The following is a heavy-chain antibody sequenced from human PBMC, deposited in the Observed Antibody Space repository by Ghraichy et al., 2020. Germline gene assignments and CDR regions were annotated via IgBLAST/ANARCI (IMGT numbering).Heavy chain of an antibody. J-gene: IGHJ4*02. Sequence: ASVKVSCKASGYTFTSYGISWVRQAPGQGLEWMGWISAYNGNTNYAQKLQGRVTMTTDTSTSTAYMELRSLRSDDPAVYYCARVRNTMVRGVIDYWGQGTLVTVSS. D-gene: IGHD3-10*01. CDR3: ARVRNTMVRGVIDY. CDR1: GYTFTSYG. CDR2: ISAYNGNT. V-gene: IGHV1-18*04.